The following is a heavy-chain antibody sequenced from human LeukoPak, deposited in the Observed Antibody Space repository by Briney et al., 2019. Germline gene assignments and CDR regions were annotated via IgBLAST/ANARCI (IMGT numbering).Heavy chain of an antibody. CDR3: ARATLRFLEWLLYYFDY. J-gene: IGHJ4*02. V-gene: IGHV3-21*01. CDR1: RFTFSTYT. CDR2: ISSSSSYI. D-gene: IGHD3-3*01. Sequence: PGGSLRLSCAASRFTFSTYTMNWVRQAPGKGLEWVSSISSSSSYIYYADSVKGRFTISRDNAKNSLYLQMNTLRAEDTAVYYCARATLRFLEWLLYYFDYWGQGTLVTVSS.